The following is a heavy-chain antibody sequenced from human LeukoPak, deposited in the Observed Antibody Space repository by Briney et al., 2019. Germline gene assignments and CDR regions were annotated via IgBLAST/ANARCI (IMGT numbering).Heavy chain of an antibody. D-gene: IGHD3-22*01. CDR1: GFTFSSYG. CDR2: ISYDGSNK. V-gene: IGHV3-30*18. CDR3: AKEGYYYDSSGYNYYYGMDV. J-gene: IGHJ6*02. Sequence: GGSLRLSCAASGFTFSSYGMHWVRQAPGKGLEWVAVISYDGSNKYYADSGNGRFTISRHNSKNTLYLQMNSLRAEDTAVYYCAKEGYYYDSSGYNYYYGMDVWGQGTTVTVSS.